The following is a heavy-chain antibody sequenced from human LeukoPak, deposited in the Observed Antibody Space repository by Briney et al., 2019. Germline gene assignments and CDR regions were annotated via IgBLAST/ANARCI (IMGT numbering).Heavy chain of an antibody. Sequence: PGGSLRLSCAASGFTFSSYGIHWVRQAPGKGLEWVTYLHFDGNIIKGYADSVKGRFTVSRDSSKNTVYLQMDSLRADDTAVYYCARDPRSEVSFLRYSSSRDDYWGQGTLVTVSS. CDR3: ARDPRSEVSFLRYSSSRDDY. J-gene: IGHJ4*02. CDR2: LHFDGNIIK. CDR1: GFTFSSYG. V-gene: IGHV3-30*02. D-gene: IGHD6-13*01.